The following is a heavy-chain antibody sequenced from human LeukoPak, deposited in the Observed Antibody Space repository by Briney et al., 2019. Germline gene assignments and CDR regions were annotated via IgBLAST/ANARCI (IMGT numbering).Heavy chain of an antibody. CDR2: ISAYNGNT. Sequence: ASVKVSCKASGYTFTSYGISWVRQAPGQGLEWMGRISAYNGNTNYAQKLQGRVTMTTDTSTSTAYMELRSLRSDDTAVYYCAREYYYDSSGYNIDYWGQGTLVTVSS. CDR3: AREYYYDSSGYNIDY. CDR1: GYTFTSYG. V-gene: IGHV1-18*01. J-gene: IGHJ4*02. D-gene: IGHD3-22*01.